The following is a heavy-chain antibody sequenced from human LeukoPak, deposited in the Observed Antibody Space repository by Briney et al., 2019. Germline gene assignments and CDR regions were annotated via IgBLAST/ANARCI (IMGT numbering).Heavy chain of an antibody. CDR3: ARAMSTFGGVRNYFDS. CDR1: GFTFIGHN. CDR2: VSISSGTI. J-gene: IGHJ4*02. V-gene: IGHV3-48*04. Sequence: PGGSLRLPCAASGFTFIGHNMNWVRQAPGKGLEWVSFVSISSGTIYYADSVKGRFRISRDNAKSSLDLEMNSLRAEDTAVYYCARAMSTFGGVRNYFDSWGQGTLVTVSS. D-gene: IGHD3-16*01.